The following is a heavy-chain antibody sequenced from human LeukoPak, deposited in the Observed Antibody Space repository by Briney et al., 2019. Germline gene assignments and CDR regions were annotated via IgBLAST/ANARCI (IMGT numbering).Heavy chain of an antibody. CDR2: IRYDGSKK. CDR3: VKGRDFYFDY. Sequence: GGSLRLSCAASGFTLSDYGMHWVRQAPGKGLEWVTFIRYDGSKKYYADSVKGRFTFSRDNSKNMLYLQMNSLRAGDTAIYYCVKGRDFYFDYWGQGTLVTVSS. D-gene: IGHD3/OR15-3a*01. V-gene: IGHV3-30*02. CDR1: GFTLSDYG. J-gene: IGHJ4*02.